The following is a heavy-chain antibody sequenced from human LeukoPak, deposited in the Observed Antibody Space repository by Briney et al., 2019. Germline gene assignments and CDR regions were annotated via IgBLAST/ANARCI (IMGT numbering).Heavy chain of an antibody. CDR3: ARDESWSNYYNFMDV. CDR2: ISWNSGSI. J-gene: IGHJ6*03. Sequence: GGSLRLSCAASGFTFDDYAMHWVRQAPGKGLEWVSGISWNSGSIGYADSVKGRFTISRDNAKNSLHLQMNNLRAEDTAVYFCARDESWSNYYNFMDVWGKGTTVTVSS. CDR1: GFTFDDYA. V-gene: IGHV3-9*01. D-gene: IGHD6-13*01.